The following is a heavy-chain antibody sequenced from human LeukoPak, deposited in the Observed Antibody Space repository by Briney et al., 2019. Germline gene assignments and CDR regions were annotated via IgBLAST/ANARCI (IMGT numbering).Heavy chain of an antibody. CDR2: ISAYNGNT. D-gene: IGHD2-15*01. CDR1: GYTFTSYS. J-gene: IGHJ4*02. CDR3: AIVGYCSGGSCYSDY. V-gene: IGHV1-18*04. Sequence: ASVKVSCKASGYTFTSYSISWVRQAPGQGLEWMGWISAYNGNTNYAQKLQGRVTMTTDTSTSTAYMELRSLRSDDTAVYYCAIVGYCSGGSCYSDYWGQGTLVTVSS.